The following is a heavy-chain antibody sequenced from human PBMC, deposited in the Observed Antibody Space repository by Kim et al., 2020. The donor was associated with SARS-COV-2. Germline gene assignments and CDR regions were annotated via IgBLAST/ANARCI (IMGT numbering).Heavy chain of an antibody. CDR1: GFTFSSYS. CDR2: XXSSSXYI. J-gene: IGHJ4*01. CDR3: XXILTXXWSXXXY. V-gene: IGHV3-21*04. Sequence: GGSLRLSCAASGFTFSSYSMNWVRQAPGKGLXXISSXXSSSXYIYYADSVKGRFXXSRXXXRASXXLQXNSLRXXDTXVXYCXXILTXXWSXXXYWXXGTLVXVSS. D-gene: IGHD2-8*02.